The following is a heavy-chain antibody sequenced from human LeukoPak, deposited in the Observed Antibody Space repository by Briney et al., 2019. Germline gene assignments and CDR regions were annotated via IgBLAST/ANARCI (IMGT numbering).Heavy chain of an antibody. V-gene: IGHV3-11*01. Sequence: GGSLRLSCAASGFTFSDYYMSWIRQAPGKGLEWVSYISSSGSTIYYADSVKGRFTISRDNAKNSLYLQMNSLRAEDTAVYYCARRRSGGSCFTYYFDYWGQGTLVTVSS. CDR1: GFTFSDYY. D-gene: IGHD2-15*01. CDR3: ARRRSGGSCFTYYFDY. J-gene: IGHJ4*02. CDR2: ISSSGSTI.